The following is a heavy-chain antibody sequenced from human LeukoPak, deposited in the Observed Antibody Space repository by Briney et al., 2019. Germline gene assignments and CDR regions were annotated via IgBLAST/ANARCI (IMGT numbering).Heavy chain of an antibody. Sequence: GGSRRLSCAASGFAFSSLAMGWVRQAPGKWLEWVSVISDSGSLTYYADSVKGRFTISRDNSKKTLFLQLNSLRAEDTAIYYCAKDARRTDGWYYFDYWGQGALVTVSS. D-gene: IGHD6-19*01. CDR3: AKDARRTDGWYYFDY. V-gene: IGHV3-23*01. CDR2: ISDSGSLT. CDR1: GFAFSSLA. J-gene: IGHJ4*02.